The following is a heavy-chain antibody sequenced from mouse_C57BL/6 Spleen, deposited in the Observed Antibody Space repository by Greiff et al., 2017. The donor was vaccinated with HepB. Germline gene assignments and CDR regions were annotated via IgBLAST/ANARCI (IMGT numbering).Heavy chain of an antibody. J-gene: IGHJ1*03. D-gene: IGHD2-1*01. CDR3: ARHVGNLLKYWYFDV. Sequence: VKLVESGPGLVAPSQSLSITCTVSGFSLTSYGVHWVRQPPGKGLEWLVVIWSDGSTTYNSALKSRLSISKDNSKSQVFLKMNSLQTDDTAMYYCARHVGNLLKYWYFDVWGTGTTVTVSS. CDR2: IWSDGST. V-gene: IGHV2-6-1*01. CDR1: GFSLTSYG.